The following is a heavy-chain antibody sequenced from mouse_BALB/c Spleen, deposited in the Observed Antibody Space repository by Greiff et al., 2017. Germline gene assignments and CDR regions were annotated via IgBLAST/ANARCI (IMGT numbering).Heavy chain of an antibody. CDR3: ANYYGSSSYYYAMDD. CDR2: IYPYNGGT. J-gene: IGHJ4*01. V-gene: IGHV1S29*02. Sequence: VQLKESGPELVKPGASVKLSCKASGYTFTDYNMHWVKQSHGKSLEWIGYIYPYNGGTGYNQKFKSKATLTVDNSSSTAYMELRSLTSEDSAVYYCANYYGSSSYYYAMDDWGQGTSVTVAS. D-gene: IGHD1-1*01. CDR1: GYTFTDYN.